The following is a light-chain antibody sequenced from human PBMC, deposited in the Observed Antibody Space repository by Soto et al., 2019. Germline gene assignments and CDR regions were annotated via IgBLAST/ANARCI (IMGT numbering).Light chain of an antibody. CDR2: DVS. CDR1: SSDVGGYKY. CDR3: CSYAGTYNWV. Sequence: QSALTQPRSVSGSPGQSVTISCTGTSSDVGGYKYVSWYQQHPGKAPKSMIYDVSERPSGVPDRFSGSKSGNTASLTISGLQAEDEADYYCCSYAGTYNWVFGGGTKLTVL. J-gene: IGLJ3*02. V-gene: IGLV2-11*01.